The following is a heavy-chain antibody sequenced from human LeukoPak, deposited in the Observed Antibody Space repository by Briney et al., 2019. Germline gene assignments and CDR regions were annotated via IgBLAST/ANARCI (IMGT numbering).Heavy chain of an antibody. Sequence: SETLSLTCTVSGGSISSYYWSWIRQPPGKGLEWIGYIYYSGSTNYNPSLKSRVTMSVDTSKNQFSLKLSSVTAADTAVYYCARDPVGAEAFDIWGQGTMATVSS. D-gene: IGHD1-26*01. CDR1: GGSISSYY. V-gene: IGHV4-59*12. J-gene: IGHJ3*02. CDR3: ARDPVGAEAFDI. CDR2: IYYSGST.